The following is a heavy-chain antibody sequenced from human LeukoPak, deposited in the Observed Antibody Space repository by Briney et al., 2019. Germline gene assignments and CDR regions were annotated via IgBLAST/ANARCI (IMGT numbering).Heavy chain of an antibody. D-gene: IGHD1-1*01. J-gene: IGHJ6*03. CDR2: FDPEDGET. CDR3: ATQSPSTGNYYYYYMDV. CDR1: GYTLTELS. Sequence: ASVKVSCKVSGYTLTELSMHWVRQAPGKGLEWMGGFDPEDGETIYAQKFQGRVTMTEDTSTDTAYMELSSLRSEDTAVYYCATQSPSTGNYYYYYMDVWGKGTTVTVSS. V-gene: IGHV1-24*01.